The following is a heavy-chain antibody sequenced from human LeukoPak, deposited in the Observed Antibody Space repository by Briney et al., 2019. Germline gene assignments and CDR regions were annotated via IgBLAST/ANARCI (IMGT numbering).Heavy chain of an antibody. CDR1: EYTFTGYY. CDR3: ARERRIAVAGKRNYFDY. Sequence: ASVKVSCKASEYTFTGYYMHWVRQAPGQGLEWMGWINPNSGGTNYAQKFQGRVTMTRDTSISTAYMELSRLRSDDTAVYYCARERRIAVAGKRNYFDYWGQGTLVTVSS. D-gene: IGHD6-19*01. CDR2: INPNSGGT. J-gene: IGHJ4*02. V-gene: IGHV1-2*02.